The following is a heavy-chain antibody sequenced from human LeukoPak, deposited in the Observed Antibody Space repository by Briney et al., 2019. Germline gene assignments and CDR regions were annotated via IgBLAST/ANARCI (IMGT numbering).Heavy chain of an antibody. J-gene: IGHJ4*02. CDR3: ARRYNTGWYWKY. D-gene: IGHD6-19*01. CDR2: INHSGST. Sequence: ASETLSLTCAVYGGSFSGYYWSWIRQPPGKGLEWIGEINHSGSTNYNPSLKSRVTISVDTSKNQFSLKLSSVTAADTAVYYCARRYNTGWYWKYWGQGTLVTVSS. CDR1: GGSFSGYY. V-gene: IGHV4-34*01.